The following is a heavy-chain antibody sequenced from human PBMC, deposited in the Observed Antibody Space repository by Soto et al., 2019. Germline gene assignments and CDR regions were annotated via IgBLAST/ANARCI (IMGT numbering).Heavy chain of an antibody. CDR2: INPSGGST. J-gene: IGHJ6*03. CDR3: ARRGWFGELDYYYMDV. Sequence: ASVKVSRKASGYTFTSHHIHWVRQAPWQGLEWMGIINPSGGSTSYAQKFQGRVTMTRDTSTSTVYMELSSLRSEDTAVYYCARRGWFGELDYYYMDVWGKGTTVTVSS. V-gene: IGHV1-46*03. CDR1: GYTFTSHH. D-gene: IGHD3-10*01.